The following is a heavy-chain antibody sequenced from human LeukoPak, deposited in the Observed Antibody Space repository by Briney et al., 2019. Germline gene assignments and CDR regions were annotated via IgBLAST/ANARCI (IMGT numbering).Heavy chain of an antibody. D-gene: IGHD2-21*02. CDR3: ASEGDFLSGRFDP. V-gene: IGHV1-2*02. J-gene: IGHJ5*02. CDR2: INPNSGGT. CDR1: GYTFTGYY. Sequence: ASVKVSCKASGYTFTGYYMHWVRQAPGQGLEWIGWINPNSGGTNYAQKFQGRVTMTRDTSISTAYMELSRLRSDDTAVYYCASEGDFLSGRFDPWGQGTLVTASS.